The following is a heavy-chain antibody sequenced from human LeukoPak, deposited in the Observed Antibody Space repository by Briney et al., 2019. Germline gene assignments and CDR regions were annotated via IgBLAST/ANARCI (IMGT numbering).Heavy chain of an antibody. J-gene: IGHJ6*02. V-gene: IGHV1-46*01. CDR1: GYTFTSYY. D-gene: IGHD3-22*01. CDR2: INPSGGST. CDR3: ATMIVTGYYYGMDV. Sequence: GASVKVSCKASGYTFTSYYMHWVPQAPGQGLGWMGIINPSGGSTSYAQKFQGRVTMTRDTSTSTVYMELSSLRSEDTAVYYCATMIVTGYYYGMDVWGQGTTVTVSS.